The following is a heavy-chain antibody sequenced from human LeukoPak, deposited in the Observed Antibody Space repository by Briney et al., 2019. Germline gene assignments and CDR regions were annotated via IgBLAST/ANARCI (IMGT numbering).Heavy chain of an antibody. J-gene: IGHJ4*02. V-gene: IGHV1-46*01. CDR2: INPSGGST. Sequence: GASVKVSCKASGYTFTSYYMHWMRQAPGQGLEWMGIINPSGGSTSYAQKFQGRVTMTRDTSTSTVYMELSSLRSEDTAVYYCAREIAAAGTRDYWGQGTLVTVSS. CDR3: AREIAAAGTRDY. CDR1: GYTFTSYY. D-gene: IGHD6-13*01.